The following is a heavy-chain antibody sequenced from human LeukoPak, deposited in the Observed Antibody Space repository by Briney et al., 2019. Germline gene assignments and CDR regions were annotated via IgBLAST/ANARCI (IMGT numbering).Heavy chain of an antibody. CDR3: ARVPPAASPRSDY. V-gene: IGHV1-2*06. D-gene: IGHD2-2*01. Sequence: ASVKVSCKASGYTFTGYYMHWVRQAPGQGLEWMGRINPNSGGTNYAQKFQGRVTMTRDTSISAAYMVLSRLRSDDTAVYYCARVPPAASPRSDYWGQGTLVTVSS. J-gene: IGHJ4*02. CDR1: GYTFTGYY. CDR2: INPNSGGT.